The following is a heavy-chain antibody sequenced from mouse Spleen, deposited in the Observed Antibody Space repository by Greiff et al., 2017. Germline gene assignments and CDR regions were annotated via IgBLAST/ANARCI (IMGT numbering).Heavy chain of an antibody. Sequence: VQLQQSGPELVKPGASVKISCKASGYSFTGYYMNWVKQSPEKSLEWIGEINPSTGGTTYNQKFKAKATLTVDKSSSTAYMQLKSLTSEDSVVYYCARRAGTGYFDVWGTGTTVTVSS. CDR3: ARRAGTGYFDV. D-gene: IGHD4-1*01. V-gene: IGHV1-42*01. CDR1: GYSFTGYY. CDR2: INPSTGGT. J-gene: IGHJ1*03.